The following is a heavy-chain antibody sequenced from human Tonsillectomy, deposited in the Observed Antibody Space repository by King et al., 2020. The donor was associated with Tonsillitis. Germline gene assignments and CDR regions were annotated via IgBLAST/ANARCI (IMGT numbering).Heavy chain of an antibody. Sequence: QLQESGPGVVKPSETLSLTCTVSGGSLRSGDHDLASIRQPPGKGLEWSAVMCYSWTIFYNPSLKSRNTISGGITENRFSLNLSSVTAADTAVYFCARYVRGSFDYWGQGALVTVSS. J-gene: IGHJ4*02. D-gene: IGHD1-26*01. CDR2: MCYSWTI. CDR1: GGSLRSGDHD. CDR3: ARYVRGSFDY. V-gene: IGHV4-39*01.